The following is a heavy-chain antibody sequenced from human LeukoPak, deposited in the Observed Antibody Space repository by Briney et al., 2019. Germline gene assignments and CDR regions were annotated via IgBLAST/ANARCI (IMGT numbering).Heavy chain of an antibody. V-gene: IGHV3-23*01. CDR3: AKDDTSSWYDYFFDH. D-gene: IGHD6-13*01. CDR2: ISGAGGST. Sequence: PGGSLRLSCEASGFAFSSSAMHWIRQAPGKGLEWVSTISGAGGSTWYRDSVRARFTISRDNSKNSLSLQMSSLRADDTAIYYCAKDDTSSWYDYFFDHWGQGTLVTVSS. J-gene: IGHJ4*02. CDR1: GFAFSSSA.